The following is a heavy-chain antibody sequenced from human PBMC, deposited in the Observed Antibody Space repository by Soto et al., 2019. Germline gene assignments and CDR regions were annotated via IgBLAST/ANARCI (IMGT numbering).Heavy chain of an antibody. J-gene: IGHJ4*02. D-gene: IGHD6-19*01. V-gene: IGHV3-23*01. CDR1: GFTFGSYA. CDR2: ISGSGGST. Sequence: GGSLRLSCAASGFTFGSYAMSWVRQALGKGLEWVSAISGSGGSTYYADSVKGRFTISRDNSKNTLYLQINSLRAEDTAVYYFIAVAGRFGYWGQGTMVTVSS. CDR3: IAVAGRFGY.